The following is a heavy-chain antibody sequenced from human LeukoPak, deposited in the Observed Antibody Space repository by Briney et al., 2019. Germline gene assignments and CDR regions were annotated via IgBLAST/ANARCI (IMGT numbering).Heavy chain of an antibody. CDR3: ARERVYFGPMDY. CDR1: GFTFRTYS. Sequence: GGSLRLSCAASGFTFRTYSMNWVRQAPGKGLEWVSYISYTSSIIYYADSVKGRFTISRDNAKNSLYLQMNSLRAEDTAVYYCARERVYFGPMDYWGQGTLVTVSS. CDR2: ISYTSSII. J-gene: IGHJ4*02. V-gene: IGHV3-48*04. D-gene: IGHD2-8*01.